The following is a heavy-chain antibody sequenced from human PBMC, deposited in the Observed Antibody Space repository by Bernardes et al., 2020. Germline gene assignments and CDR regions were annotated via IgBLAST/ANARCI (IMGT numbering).Heavy chain of an antibody. CDR2: MNPNSGNR. J-gene: IGHJ4*02. V-gene: IGHV1-8*01. D-gene: IGHD3-3*01. CDR1: GYTFTSYD. CDR3: ARGGAIFGVAIDY. Sequence: ASVKVSCKPCGYTFTSYDINWVRQAPGQGLEWMGWMNPNSGNRGYAQKFQGRVTMTRDTSISTAYMELSRLTSEDTAVYYCARGGAIFGVAIDYWGQGTLVTVSS.